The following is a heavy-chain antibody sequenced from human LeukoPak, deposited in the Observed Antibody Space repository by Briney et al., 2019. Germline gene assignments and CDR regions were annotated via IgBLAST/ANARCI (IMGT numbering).Heavy chain of an antibody. V-gene: IGHV4-30-2*01. J-gene: IGHJ4*02. CDR3: ASLRGYSYGYFDY. CDR1: GGSISSGGYS. D-gene: IGHD5-18*01. CDR2: IYHSGST. Sequence: SQTLSLTCAVSGGSISSGGYSWSWIRQPPGKGLEWIGYIYHSGSTYYNPSLKSRVTIPVDRSKNQFSLKLSSVTAADTAVYYCASLRGYSYGYFDYWGQGTLVTVSS.